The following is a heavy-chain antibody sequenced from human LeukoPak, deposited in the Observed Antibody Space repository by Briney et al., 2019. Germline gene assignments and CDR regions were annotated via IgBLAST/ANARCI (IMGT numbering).Heavy chain of an antibody. J-gene: IGHJ3*02. CDR3: ARDSGDTDAFDI. Sequence: GGSLRLSCAASGFTFSSYGMHWVRQAPGKGLEWVAFIRYDGSNKYYADSVKGRFTISRDNAKNSLYLQMNSLRAEDTAVYYCARDSGDTDAFDIWGQGTMVTVSS. CDR1: GFTFSSYG. V-gene: IGHV3-30*02. D-gene: IGHD4-17*01. CDR2: IRYDGSNK.